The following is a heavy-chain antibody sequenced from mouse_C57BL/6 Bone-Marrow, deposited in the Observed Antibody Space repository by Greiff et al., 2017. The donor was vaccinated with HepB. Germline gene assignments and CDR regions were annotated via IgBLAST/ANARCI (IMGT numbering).Heavy chain of an antibody. V-gene: IGHV1-59*01. D-gene: IGHD2-5*01. CDR3: ATIVHYYAMDY. Sequence: VQLQQPGAELVRPGTSVKLSCKASGYTFTSYWMHWVKQRPGQGLEWIGVIDPSDSYTNYNQKFKGKATLTVDTSSSTAYMQLSSLTSEDSAVYYCATIVHYYAMDYWGQGTSVTVSS. J-gene: IGHJ4*01. CDR2: IDPSDSYT. CDR1: GYTFTSYW.